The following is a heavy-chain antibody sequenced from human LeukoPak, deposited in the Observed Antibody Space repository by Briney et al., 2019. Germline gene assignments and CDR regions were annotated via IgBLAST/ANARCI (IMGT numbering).Heavy chain of an antibody. J-gene: IGHJ4*02. CDR1: GFTVSSNY. V-gene: IGHV3-66*01. CDR2: IYTGGST. CDR3: SRVLLWFGELWEYYFDY. D-gene: IGHD3-10*01. Sequence: PGGSLRLSCAASGFTVSSNYMSWVRQAPGKGLEWVSVIYTGGSTYYADSVKGRFTISRDNSKNTLYLQMNSLRAEDTAVYFCSRVLLWFGELWEYYFDYWGQGTLVTVSS.